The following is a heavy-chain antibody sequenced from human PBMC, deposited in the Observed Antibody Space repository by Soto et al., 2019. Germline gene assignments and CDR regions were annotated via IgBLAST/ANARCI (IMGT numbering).Heavy chain of an antibody. D-gene: IGHD2-21*01. V-gene: IGHV3-53*01. CDR2: IYTDDNI. CDR1: GFTVSGNY. J-gene: IGHJ6*02. CDR3: ASELIAKYGMDV. Sequence: EVQLVESGGGLVQPGGSLRLSCAASGFTVSGNYVTWVRQAPGKGLEWVSVIYTDDNIYYADSVTGRFTISRDNSKNTFYLQMNRLRVEATAVYYCASELIAKYGMDVWGQGTRVTVSS.